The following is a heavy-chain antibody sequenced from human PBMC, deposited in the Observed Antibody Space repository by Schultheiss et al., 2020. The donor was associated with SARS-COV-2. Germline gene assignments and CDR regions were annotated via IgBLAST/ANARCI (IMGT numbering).Heavy chain of an antibody. D-gene: IGHD2-15*01. CDR2: IKSKTDGGTT. V-gene: IGHV3-15*01. CDR1: GFTFSSYG. J-gene: IGHJ4*02. Sequence: GGSLRLSCAASGFTFSSYGMHWVRQAPGKGLEWVGRIKSKTDGGTTDYAAPVKGRFTISRDDSKNTLYLQMNSLKTEDTAVYYCTTERDCSGGSCSDYWGQGTLVTVSS. CDR3: TTERDCSGGSCSDY.